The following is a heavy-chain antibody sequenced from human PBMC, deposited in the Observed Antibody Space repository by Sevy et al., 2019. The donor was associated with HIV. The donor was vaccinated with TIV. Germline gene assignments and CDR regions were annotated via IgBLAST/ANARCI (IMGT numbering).Heavy chain of an antibody. J-gene: IGHJ4*02. CDR3: ARDKLPPVMVTMVRGALSYFFDY. V-gene: IGHV3-33*01. CDR2: TWHDGTNK. CDR1: GFTFSSYG. Sequence: GESLKISCAASGFTFSSYGMHWVRQAPEQGLEWVAVTWHDGTNKCYADSVKGRFTFSRDNSKNTLYLQMSSLRAEDTAVYYCARDKLPPVMVTMVRGALSYFFDYWGQGTLVTVSS. D-gene: IGHD3-10*01.